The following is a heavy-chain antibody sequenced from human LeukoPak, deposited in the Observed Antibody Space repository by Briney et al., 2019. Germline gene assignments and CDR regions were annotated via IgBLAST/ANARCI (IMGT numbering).Heavy chain of an antibody. J-gene: IGHJ4*02. D-gene: IGHD3-22*01. V-gene: IGHV4-39*07. CDR2: IYYSGST. Sequence: PSETLSLTCTVSGGSISSSSYYWGWIRQPPGKGLEWIGSIYYSGSTYYNPSLKSRVTISVDTSKNQFSLKLSSVTAADTAVYYCARDGGYDSSEGGDYWGQGTLVTVSS. CDR3: ARDGGYDSSEGGDY. CDR1: GGSISSSSYY.